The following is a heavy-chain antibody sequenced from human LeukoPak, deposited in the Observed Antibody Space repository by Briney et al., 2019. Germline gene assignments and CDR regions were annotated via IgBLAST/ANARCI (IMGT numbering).Heavy chain of an antibody. CDR2: IYYTGST. V-gene: IGHV4-39*07. CDR1: GVSISSSSYY. D-gene: IGHD1-26*01. Sequence: SETLSLTCTVSGVSISSSSYYWGWIRQSPGKGLEWIGSIYYTGSTYYNPSLKSRVTISVDTSKNQFSLKLSSVTAADTAVYYCATDGNFDLWGRGTLVTVSS. J-gene: IGHJ2*01. CDR3: ATDGNFDL.